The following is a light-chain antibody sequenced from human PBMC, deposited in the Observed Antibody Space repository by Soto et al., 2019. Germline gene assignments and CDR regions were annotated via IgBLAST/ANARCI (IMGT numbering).Light chain of an antibody. Sequence: ILLTQSPGTLSLSPGERATLSCRASQSVSSSYLAWYRQKPGQAPRLLIYGASSRATGIPDRFSGSGSGTDFTLTISRLEPEDFAVYYCQHEGTFGQGTKVDIK. V-gene: IGKV3-20*01. CDR3: QHEGT. J-gene: IGKJ1*01. CDR1: QSVSSSY. CDR2: GAS.